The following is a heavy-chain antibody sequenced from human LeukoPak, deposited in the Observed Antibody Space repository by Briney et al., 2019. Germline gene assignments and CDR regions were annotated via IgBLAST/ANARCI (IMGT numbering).Heavy chain of an antibody. D-gene: IGHD2-2*01. CDR2: IKQDGSEK. CDR3: ARALVTGTSSDYYYYYVDV. Sequence: GGSLRLSCAASGFTFSSYWMSWVRQAPGKGLEWVANIKQDGSEKYYVASVKGRFTISRDNAKNSLYLQMNSLRAEDTAVYYCARALVTGTSSDYYYYYVDVWGKGTTVTVSS. V-gene: IGHV3-7*01. CDR1: GFTFSSYW. J-gene: IGHJ6*03.